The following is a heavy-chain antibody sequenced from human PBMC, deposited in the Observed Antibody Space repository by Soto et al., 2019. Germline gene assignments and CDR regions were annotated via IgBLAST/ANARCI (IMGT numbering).Heavy chain of an antibody. Sequence: QVQLQESGPGLVKPSGTLSLTCGVSGDSITSTNWWSWVRQPPGGGLEWIGEIYHSGTTHYNPSLKSRITILLDESKNQFSLNLSSVTAADTAVYYCARLKGPDHYGLDVWGQGTTVSVFS. V-gene: IGHV4-4*02. CDR3: ARLKGPDHYGLDV. J-gene: IGHJ6*02. CDR1: GDSITSTNW. CDR2: IYHSGTT.